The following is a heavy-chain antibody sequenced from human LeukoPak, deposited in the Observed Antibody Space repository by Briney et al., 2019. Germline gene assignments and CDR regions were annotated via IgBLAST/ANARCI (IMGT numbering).Heavy chain of an antibody. V-gene: IGHV1-2*02. J-gene: IGHJ4*02. CDR3: ARVRDWDLLRYFDS. CDR2: INPNSGGT. D-gene: IGHD1-26*01. Sequence: ASVKVSCKASGYTFTGYYIHWVRQAPGQGLEWMGWINPNSGGTNYAQKFQGRVTMTRDTSISTAYMELSRLRSDDTAVYYCARVRDWDLLRYFDSWGQGTLVTVSS. CDR1: GYTFTGYY.